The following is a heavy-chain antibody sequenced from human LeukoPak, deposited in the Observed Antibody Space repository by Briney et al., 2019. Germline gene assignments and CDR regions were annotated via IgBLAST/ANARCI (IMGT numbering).Heavy chain of an antibody. CDR1: GYTFTTYD. CDR3: ARSTSYSYGPNWFDP. V-gene: IGHV1-18*01. D-gene: IGHD5-18*01. Sequence: ASVKVSCKASGYTFTTYDINWVRQAPRQGLEWMGWTNSNSGDTNYAQNFQGRVTMTTDTSTSTAYMELRSLRSDDTAVYYCARSTSYSYGPNWFDPWGQGTLVTVSS. CDR2: TNSNSGDT. J-gene: IGHJ5*02.